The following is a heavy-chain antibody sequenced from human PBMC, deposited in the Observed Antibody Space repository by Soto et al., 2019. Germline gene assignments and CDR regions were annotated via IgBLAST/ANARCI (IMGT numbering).Heavy chain of an antibody. Sequence: EVQLVESGGGLVQPGGSLRLSCVASGFTVSNNYMTWVRQAPGKGLEWVSNMYSGGETFYTDSVKGRFTISGDSSTNTLYLQMDNVRAEDTAVYYCARDPGVNWAWGKGTTVTVSS. CDR3: ARDPGVNWA. V-gene: IGHV3-66*01. J-gene: IGHJ6*04. D-gene: IGHD2-8*01. CDR2: MYSGGET. CDR1: GFTVSNNY.